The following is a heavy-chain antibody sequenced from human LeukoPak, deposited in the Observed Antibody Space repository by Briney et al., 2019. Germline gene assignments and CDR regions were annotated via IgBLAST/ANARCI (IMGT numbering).Heavy chain of an antibody. J-gene: IGHJ3*02. CDR1: GYSISTGYY. CDR3: ARDRRIAAAGNLGCAFDI. Sequence: SETLSLTCTVSGYSISTGYYWGWIRQPPGKGLEWIGSMYHSGSTYYNPSPRSRVTISVDTSKNQFSLKLSSVTAADTAVYYCARDRRIAAAGNLGCAFDIWGQGTMVTVSS. CDR2: MYHSGST. V-gene: IGHV4-38-2*02. D-gene: IGHD6-13*01.